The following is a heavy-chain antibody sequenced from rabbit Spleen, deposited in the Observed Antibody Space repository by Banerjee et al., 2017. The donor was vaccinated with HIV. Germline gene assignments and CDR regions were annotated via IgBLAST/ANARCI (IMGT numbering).Heavy chain of an antibody. J-gene: IGHJ4*01. V-gene: IGHV1S40*01. CDR3: ARDLVAVIGWNFNL. CDR2: INIVTGKS. D-gene: IGHD1-1*01. CDR1: GFTLSSYW. Sequence: QSLEESGGDLVKPGASLTLTCTASGFTLSSYWICWVRQAPGKGLEWIACINIVTGKSVYASWAKGRFIMSRTSSTTVTLHMTSLTVADTATYFCARDLVAVIGWNFNLWGPGTLVTVS.